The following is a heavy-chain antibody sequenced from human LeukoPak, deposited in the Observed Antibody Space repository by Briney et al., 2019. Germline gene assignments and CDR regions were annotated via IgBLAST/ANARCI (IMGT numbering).Heavy chain of an antibody. Sequence: GGSLRLSCAASGFTFSDYYMSWIRQAPGKGLEWVSYISSSGSTIYYADSAKGRFTISRDNAKNSLYLQMNSLRAEDTALYYCAGTTPGSYSDYWGQGTLVTVSS. CDR1: GFTFSDYY. V-gene: IGHV3-11*04. CDR2: ISSSGSTI. J-gene: IGHJ4*02. D-gene: IGHD1-26*01. CDR3: AGTTPGSYSDY.